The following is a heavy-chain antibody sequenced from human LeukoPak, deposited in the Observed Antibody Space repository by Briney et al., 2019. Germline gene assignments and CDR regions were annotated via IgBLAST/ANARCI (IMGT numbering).Heavy chain of an antibody. V-gene: IGHV4-59*01. Sequence: SETLSLTCTVSGGSISSYYWSWIRQPPGKGMECIGYIFYSVSTNYNPSLKSRFTISVDTSKNQLSLKLSSVTAADTAVYYCARELMGGGSYRTGAFDIWGQGKMVTASS. CDR2: IFYSVST. D-gene: IGHD1-26*01. J-gene: IGHJ3*02. CDR1: GGSISSYY. CDR3: ARELMGGGSYRTGAFDI.